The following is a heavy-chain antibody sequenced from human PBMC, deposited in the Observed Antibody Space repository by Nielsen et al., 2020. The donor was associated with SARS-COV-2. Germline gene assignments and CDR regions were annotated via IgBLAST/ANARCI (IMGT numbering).Heavy chain of an antibody. CDR3: ARHAAQGLVTMVRGVQETYYYGMDV. Sequence: GESLKISCKGSGYSFTSYWIGWVRQMPGKGLEWMGIIYPGDSDTRYSPSFQGQVTISADKSISTAYLQWSSLKASDTAMYYCARHAAQGLVTMVRGVQETYYYGMDVWGQGTTVTVSS. D-gene: IGHD3-10*01. CDR1: GYSFTSYW. J-gene: IGHJ6*02. V-gene: IGHV5-51*01. CDR2: IYPGDSDT.